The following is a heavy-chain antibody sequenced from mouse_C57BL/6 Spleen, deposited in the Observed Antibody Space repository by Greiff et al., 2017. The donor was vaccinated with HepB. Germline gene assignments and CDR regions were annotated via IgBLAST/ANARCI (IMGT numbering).Heavy chain of an antibody. J-gene: IGHJ3*01. CDR1: GYTFTSYW. CDR3: ARRGYGSWFAY. D-gene: IGHD1-1*01. V-gene: IGHV1-55*01. CDR2: IYPGSGST. Sequence: VKLQQSGAELVKPGASVKMSCKASGYTFTSYWITWVKQRPGQGLEWIGDIYPGSGSTNYNEKFKSKATLTVDTSSSTAYMQLSSLTSEDSAVYYCARRGYGSWFAYWGQGTLVTVSA.